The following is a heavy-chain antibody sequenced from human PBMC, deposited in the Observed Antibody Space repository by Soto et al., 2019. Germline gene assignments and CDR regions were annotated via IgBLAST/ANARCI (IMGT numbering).Heavy chain of an antibody. CDR1: GFTFSNYA. D-gene: IGHD3-3*01. CDR2: ISGGGSST. CDR3: ARDFGVVYGMDV. J-gene: IGHJ6*02. V-gene: IGHV3-23*01. Sequence: GSLRLSCAASGFTFSNYAMSWVRQAPGKGLEWVSAISGGGSSTSYPSSVRGRFTISRDNSRNTLYLQMYSLRAEDTAVYYCARDFGVVYGMDVWGQGTTVTVSS.